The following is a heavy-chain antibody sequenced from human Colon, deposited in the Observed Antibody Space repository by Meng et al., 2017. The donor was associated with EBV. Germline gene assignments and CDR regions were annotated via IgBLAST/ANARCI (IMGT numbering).Heavy chain of an antibody. CDR2: IYYRGST. D-gene: IGHD3-3*02. Sequence: QLHLPASGPGLVKPSETLSLTCTISGGSITSTSSYWGWVRQPPGKGLEWTGSIYYRGSTNYNPSLKSRISMSVDMSKNQFSLKVNSVTAADTAIYYCVISSHNWGQGTLVTVSS. J-gene: IGHJ4*02. CDR1: GGSITSTSSY. V-gene: IGHV4-39*07. CDR3: VISSHN.